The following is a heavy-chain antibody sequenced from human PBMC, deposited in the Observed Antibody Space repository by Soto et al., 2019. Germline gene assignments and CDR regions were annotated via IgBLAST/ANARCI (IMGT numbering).Heavy chain of an antibody. D-gene: IGHD3-22*01. J-gene: IGHJ4*02. CDR2: ISYDGSNK. V-gene: IGHV3-30*18. CDR3: AKDNGYDSSADY. Sequence: QVQLVESGGGVVQPGRSLRLSCAASGFTFSSYGMHWVRQAPGKGLEWVAVISYDGSNKYYADSVKGRFTISRDNSKNTLYLQMNSLRAEDTAVYYCAKDNGYDSSADYWGQGTLVTVSS. CDR1: GFTFSSYG.